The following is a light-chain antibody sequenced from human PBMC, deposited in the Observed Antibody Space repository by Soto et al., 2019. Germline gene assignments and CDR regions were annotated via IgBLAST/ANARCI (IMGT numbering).Light chain of an antibody. V-gene: IGLV1-40*01. CDR1: ASNIGAYYA. J-gene: IGLJ2*01. CDR3: QSYDGASRI. CDR2: GPT. Sequence: QSVLTQPPSVSGVPVPRVTISCTGTASNIGAYYAVHWYQQLPGAAPKLLIQGPTAQPAGVPDRFSGSKSGTSAYLAISALQAEDEGHYYCQSYDGASRIFGGGTKLTVL.